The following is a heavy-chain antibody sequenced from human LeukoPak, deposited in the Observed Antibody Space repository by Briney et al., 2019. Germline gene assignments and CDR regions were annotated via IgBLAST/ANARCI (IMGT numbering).Heavy chain of an antibody. CDR1: GGSISSSSYY. Sequence: SETLSLTCTISGGSISSSSYYWGWIRQPPGKGLEWVGSIYYSGSTYYNPSLKSRVTISVDTSKNQFSLKLSSVTAADTAVYYCARRRYYDSSGSPGWDFDIWGQGTMVTVSS. CDR2: IYYSGST. D-gene: IGHD3-22*01. CDR3: ARRRYYDSSGSPGWDFDI. J-gene: IGHJ3*02. V-gene: IGHV4-39*01.